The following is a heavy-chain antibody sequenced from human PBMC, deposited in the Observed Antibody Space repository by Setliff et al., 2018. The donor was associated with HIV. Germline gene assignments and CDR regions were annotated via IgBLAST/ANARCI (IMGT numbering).Heavy chain of an antibody. Sequence: ASVKVSCKASGYTFTSYDINWVRQATGQGLEWMGWMNPNSGNTGYAKKFQGRVTMTRSNSISTAYMELSSLRSEDTAVYYCATVSHTNVAAHDAFDIWGQGTMVTVSS. CDR1: GYTFTSYD. D-gene: IGHD6-19*01. CDR2: MNPNSGNT. V-gene: IGHV1-8*02. CDR3: ATVSHTNVAAHDAFDI. J-gene: IGHJ3*02.